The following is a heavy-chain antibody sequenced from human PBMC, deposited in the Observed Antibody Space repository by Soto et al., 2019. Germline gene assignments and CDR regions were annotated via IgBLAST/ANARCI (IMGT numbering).Heavy chain of an antibody. V-gene: IGHV1-69*02. CDR3: AHLPLHSHINWFDP. CDR1: GGTFSSYT. CDR2: IIPILGIA. Sequence: ASVKVSCKASGGTFSSYTISWVRQAPGQGLEWMGRIIPILGIANYAQKFQGRVTITADKSTSTAYMELSSLRSEDTAVYYCAHLPLHSHINWFDPWGQGTLVTVSS. D-gene: IGHD5-12*01. J-gene: IGHJ5*02.